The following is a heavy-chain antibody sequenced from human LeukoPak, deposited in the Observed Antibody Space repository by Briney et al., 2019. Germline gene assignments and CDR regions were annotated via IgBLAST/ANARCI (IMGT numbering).Heavy chain of an antibody. Sequence: SVKVSCKASGGTFSSYATSWVRQAPGQGLEWMGRIIPIFGTANYAQKFQGRVTITTDESTSTAYMELSSLRSEDTAVYYCARAAVEMATMGTWGQGTLVTVSS. V-gene: IGHV1-69*05. CDR2: IIPIFGTA. D-gene: IGHD5-24*01. J-gene: IGHJ5*02. CDR1: GGTFSSYA. CDR3: ARAAVEMATMGT.